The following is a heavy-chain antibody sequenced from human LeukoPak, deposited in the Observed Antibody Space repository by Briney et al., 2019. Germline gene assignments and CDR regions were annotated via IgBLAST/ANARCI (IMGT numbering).Heavy chain of an antibody. J-gene: IGHJ4*02. V-gene: IGHV4-39*05. D-gene: IGHD6-19*01. CDR3: SRGYSSGWHTSPDY. CDR1: GGSISSSSYY. CDR2: IYYSGST. Sequence: SETPSLTCTVSGGSISSSSYYWGWIRQPPGKGLEWIGSIYYSGSTYYNPSLKSRVTISVDTSKNQFSLKLSSVTAADTAVYYCSRGYSSGWHTSPDYWGQGTLVTVSS.